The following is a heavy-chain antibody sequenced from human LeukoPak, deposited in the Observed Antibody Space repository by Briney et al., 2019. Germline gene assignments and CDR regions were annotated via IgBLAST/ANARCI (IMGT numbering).Heavy chain of an antibody. D-gene: IGHD3-10*01. CDR2: ISGSGGST. Sequence: GGSLRLSCAASGFTFSSYAMSWVRHAPGKGLEWVSAISGSGGSTYYADSVKGRFTISRDNSKNTLYLQMNSLRAEDTAVYYCAFHILLWFGELLDYWGQGTLVTVSS. CDR3: AFHILLWFGELLDY. V-gene: IGHV3-23*01. J-gene: IGHJ4*02. CDR1: GFTFSSYA.